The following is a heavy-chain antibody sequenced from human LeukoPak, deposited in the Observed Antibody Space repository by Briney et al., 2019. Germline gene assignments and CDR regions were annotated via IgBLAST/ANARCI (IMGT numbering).Heavy chain of an antibody. D-gene: IGHD2-15*01. V-gene: IGHV3-53*01. J-gene: IGHJ4*02. CDR2: IYSGGST. Sequence: PGGSLRLSCAASGFTVSSNYMSWVRQAPGKGLEWVSVIYSGGSTYYADSVKGRFTISRDNSKNTLYLQMNSLRAEDTAVYYCARDGGHCSGGSCYSEWGQGTLVTVSS. CDR3: ARDGGHCSGGSCYSE. CDR1: GFTVSSNY.